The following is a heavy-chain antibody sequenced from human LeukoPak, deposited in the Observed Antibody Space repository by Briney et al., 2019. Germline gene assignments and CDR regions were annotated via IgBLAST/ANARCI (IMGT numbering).Heavy chain of an antibody. CDR1: GGSISGGDYY. V-gene: IGHV4-61*08. Sequence: SETLSLTCTVSGGSISGGDYYWSWLRQPPGKGLEWIGYIYYSGSTNYNPSLKSRVTISVDTSRNQFSLRLNSVTAADTAVYYCARHYDSTGYYFDYWGQGTLVTVSS. D-gene: IGHD3-22*01. J-gene: IGHJ4*02. CDR3: ARHYDSTGYYFDY. CDR2: IYYSGST.